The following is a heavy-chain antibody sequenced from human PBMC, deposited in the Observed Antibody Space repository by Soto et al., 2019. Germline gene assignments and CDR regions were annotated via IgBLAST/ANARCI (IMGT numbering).Heavy chain of an antibody. J-gene: IGHJ6*02. CDR2: IRSKANSYAT. CDR3: TRTRIKPPYYYYGMDV. D-gene: IGHD2-15*01. Sequence: GGSLRLSCAASGFTFSGSAMHWVRQASGKGLEWVGRIRSKANSYATAYAASVKGRFTISRDDSKNTAYLQMNSLKTEDTAVYYCTRTRIKPPYYYYGMDVWGQGTTVTVSS. CDR1: GFTFSGSA. V-gene: IGHV3-73*01.